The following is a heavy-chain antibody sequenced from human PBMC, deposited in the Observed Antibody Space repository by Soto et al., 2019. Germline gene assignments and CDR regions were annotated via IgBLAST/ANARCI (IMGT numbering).Heavy chain of an antibody. CDR3: AKHPYYYYYMDV. V-gene: IGHV3-23*01. J-gene: IGHJ6*03. Sequence: GSLRLSCAASGFTFSSYAMSWVRQAPGKGLEWVSAISGSGGSTYYADSVKGRFTISRDNSKNTLYLQMNSLRAEDTAVYYCAKHPYYYYYMDVWGKGTTVTVSS. CDR2: ISGSGGST. CDR1: GFTFSSYA.